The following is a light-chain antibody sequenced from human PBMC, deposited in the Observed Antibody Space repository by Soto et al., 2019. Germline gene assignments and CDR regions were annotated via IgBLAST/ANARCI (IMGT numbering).Light chain of an antibody. CDR3: QHYGTSPGT. CDR2: AAS. CDR1: QTILSN. V-gene: IGKV3-20*01. Sequence: EIVMTKSPATLSVSPGERITLSCRASQTILSNLAWYQQKPGQAPRLLIFAASNRATGIPDRFSGSGSGTDFTLTISRLEPEDFAVYYCQHYGTSPGTFGQGTRLEIK. J-gene: IGKJ5*01.